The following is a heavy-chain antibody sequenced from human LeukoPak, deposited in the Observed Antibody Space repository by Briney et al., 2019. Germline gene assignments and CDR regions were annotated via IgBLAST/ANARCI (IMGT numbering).Heavy chain of an antibody. Sequence: ASVKASCKVSGYTLTELSMHWVRQAPGKGLEWMGGFDPEDGETIYAQKFQGRVTMTEDTSTDTAYMELSSLRSEDTAVYYCATDLIYGDYVGYWGLGTLVTVSS. V-gene: IGHV1-24*01. CDR3: ATDLIYGDYVGY. D-gene: IGHD4-17*01. CDR1: GYTLTELS. J-gene: IGHJ4*02. CDR2: FDPEDGET.